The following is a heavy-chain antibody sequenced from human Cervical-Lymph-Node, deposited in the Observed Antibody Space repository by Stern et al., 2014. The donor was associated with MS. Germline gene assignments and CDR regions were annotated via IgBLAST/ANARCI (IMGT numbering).Heavy chain of an antibody. CDR3: ARDGGLAVGGDY. D-gene: IGHD6-19*01. Sequence: EMQLVESGGGLVQPGGSLRLSCAASGFTVSNNYMRWVRQAPGQGLEWVSLIYSTGSTDYADSVKGRFTISRDSSKNTLFLQMNSLRVEDTAVYYCARDGGLAVGGDYWGQGTLVTVSS. V-gene: IGHV3-66*02. J-gene: IGHJ4*02. CDR2: IYSTGST. CDR1: GFTVSNNY.